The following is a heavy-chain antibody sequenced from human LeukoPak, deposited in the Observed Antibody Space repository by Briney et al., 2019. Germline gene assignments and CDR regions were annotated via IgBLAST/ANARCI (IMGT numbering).Heavy chain of an antibody. CDR3: ARPTETTAGYFFDY. V-gene: IGHV1/OR15-2*02. Sequence: ASVKVSFKASGYTFTVYYMHWVRQASGQGLEWMGWMNPYNGDTNFAQNLQGRVTMTRDKSTSTAYMELRNLRSDDTAVYYCARPTETTAGYFFDYWGQGTLVTVSS. CDR2: MNPYNGDT. J-gene: IGHJ4*02. CDR1: GYTFTVYY. D-gene: IGHD1/OR15-1a*01.